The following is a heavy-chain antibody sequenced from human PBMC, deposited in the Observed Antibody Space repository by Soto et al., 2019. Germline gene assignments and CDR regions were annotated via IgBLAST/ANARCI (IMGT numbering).Heavy chain of an antibody. CDR1: GGSISSGDYY. J-gene: IGHJ3*02. Sequence: SETLSLTCSVSGGSISSGDYYWSWIRQPPGKGLEWIGNIYYSGSTYYNPSLKSRVTISVDTSKNQFSLKLSSVTAADTAVYYCAVDTHRYCSGGSCYSYAFDIWGQGTMVTVSS. CDR2: IYYSGST. D-gene: IGHD2-15*01. V-gene: IGHV4-30-4*01. CDR3: AVDTHRYCSGGSCYSYAFDI.